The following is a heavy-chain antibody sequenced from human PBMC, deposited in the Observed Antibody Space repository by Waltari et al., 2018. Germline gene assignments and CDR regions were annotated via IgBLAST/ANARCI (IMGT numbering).Heavy chain of an antibody. CDR2: INWNSGSI. CDR1: GFIYDAYV. V-gene: IGHV3-9*01. J-gene: IGHJ4*02. Sequence: EVQLVESGGGLVQPGTSLSLSGVASGFIYDAYVLHWVRQAPGKGLEWVSGINWNSGSIAYADSVKGRFIISRDNAKNSLYLQLNSLRPEDTALYYCAKEGKYASGWAYFDYWGQGTLVTVSS. CDR3: AKEGKYASGWAYFDY. D-gene: IGHD6-19*01.